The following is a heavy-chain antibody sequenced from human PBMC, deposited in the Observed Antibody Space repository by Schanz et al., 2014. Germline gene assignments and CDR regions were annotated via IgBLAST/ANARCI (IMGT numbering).Heavy chain of an antibody. Sequence: EVHLVESGGGLVKRGGSLRLSCAASGFTFSSYAMSWVRQAPGKGLEWVSGISGSGGSTYYADSVKGRFTISRDNSKNTLYLQMSSLRSEDTAVYYCAKDSTHIDIVLVPTAIDYWGQGTLVTVSS. CDR3: AKDSTHIDIVLVPTAIDY. J-gene: IGHJ4*02. CDR2: ISGSGGST. D-gene: IGHD2-2*01. V-gene: IGHV3-23*04. CDR1: GFTFSSYA.